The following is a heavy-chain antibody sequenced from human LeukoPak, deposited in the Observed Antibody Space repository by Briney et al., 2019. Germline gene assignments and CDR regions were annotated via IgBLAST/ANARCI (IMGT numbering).Heavy chain of an antibody. CDR2: LSYRGNT. V-gene: IGHV4-59*04. J-gene: IGHJ4*02. CDR1: GGSISSYY. Sequence: PAETLSLTCTVSGGSISSYYWSWIRQPPGKGLEWIGVLSYRGNTYYNPSLKSRVTISVDTSKNQFSLKLTSVTAADTAVYYCGRVILGEAKFPIDCWGQGTLVTV. D-gene: IGHD3-10*01. CDR3: GRVILGEAKFPIDC.